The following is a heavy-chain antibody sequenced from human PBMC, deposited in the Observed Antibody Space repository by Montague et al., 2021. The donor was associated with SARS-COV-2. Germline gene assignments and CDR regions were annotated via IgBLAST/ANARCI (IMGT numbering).Heavy chain of an antibody. V-gene: IGHV1-18*01. CDR2: INTYNGDT. D-gene: IGHD3-22*01. CDR3: ARADSSGYLWYFDY. J-gene: IGHJ4*02. CDR1: GCTFTTYG. Sequence: SVKVSCKASGCTFTTYGITWVRQAPGQGLEWMGWINTYNGDTVYAQKFQGRVTMTSDTSTSTAYMELRSLRSDDSAVFYCARADSSGYLWYFDYWGQGTLVTVSS.